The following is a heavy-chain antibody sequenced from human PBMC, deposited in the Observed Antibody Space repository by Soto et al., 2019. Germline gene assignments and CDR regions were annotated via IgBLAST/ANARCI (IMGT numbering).Heavy chain of an antibody. CDR2: INHSGST. CDR3: ARGGKVLLWFGELFNGMDV. Sequence: PSETLSLTCAVYGGSFSGYYWSWIRQPPGKGLEWIGEINHSGSTNYNPSLKSRVTISVDTSKNQFSLKLSSVTAADTAVYYCARGGKVLLWFGELFNGMDVWGQGTTVTVSS. D-gene: IGHD3-10*01. J-gene: IGHJ6*02. V-gene: IGHV4-34*01. CDR1: GGSFSGYY.